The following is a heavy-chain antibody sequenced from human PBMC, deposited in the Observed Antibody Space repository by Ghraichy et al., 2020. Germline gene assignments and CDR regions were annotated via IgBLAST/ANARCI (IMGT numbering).Heavy chain of an antibody. CDR2: IIPIFGTA. V-gene: IGHV1-69*13. D-gene: IGHD2-2*01. J-gene: IGHJ6*02. Sequence: SVKVSCKASGGTFSSYAISWVRQAPGQGLEWMGGIIPIFGTANYAQKFQGRVTITADEPTSTAYMELSSLRSEDTAVYYCASTSVVVPAAYYYYGMDVWGQGTTVTVSS. CDR3: ASTSVVVPAAYYYYGMDV. CDR1: GGTFSSYA.